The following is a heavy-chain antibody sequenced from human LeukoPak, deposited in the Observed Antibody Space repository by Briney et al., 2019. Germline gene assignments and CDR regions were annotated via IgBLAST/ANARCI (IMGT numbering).Heavy chain of an antibody. J-gene: IGHJ4*02. CDR1: GGTFSSYT. D-gene: IGHD4-23*01. V-gene: IGHV1-69*02. CDR2: IIPILGIA. CDR3: ARGIVYGGNTRYFDY. Sequence: SVKVSCKASGGTFSSYTISWVRQAPGQGLEWMGRIIPILGIANYAQKFQGRVTITADKSTSAAYMELSSLRSEDTAVYYCARGIVYGGNTRYFDYWGQGTLVTVSS.